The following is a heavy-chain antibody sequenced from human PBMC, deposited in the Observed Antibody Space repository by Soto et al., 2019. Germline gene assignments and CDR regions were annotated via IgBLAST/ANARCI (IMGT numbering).Heavy chain of an antibody. D-gene: IGHD3-10*01. Sequence: SETLSLTCTVSGGTVSSGSYYWSWIRQPPGKGLEWIGYIYYSGSTNYSPSLKSRVTISVDTSKNQFSLKLSSVTAADTAVYYCAALGAPYCNWFDPWGQGTRVTVSS. V-gene: IGHV4-61*01. J-gene: IGHJ5*02. CDR3: AALGAPYCNWFDP. CDR1: GGTVSSGSYY. CDR2: IYYSGST.